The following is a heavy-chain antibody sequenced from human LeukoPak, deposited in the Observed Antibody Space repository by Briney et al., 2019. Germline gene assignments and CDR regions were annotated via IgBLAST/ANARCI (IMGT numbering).Heavy chain of an antibody. CDR2: IKEDGSEK. CDR1: GFTSSNYW. D-gene: IGHD2-8*02. V-gene: IGHV3-7*01. Sequence: GGSLRLSCAASGFTSSNYWMSWVRQAPGKGLEWVANIKEDGSEKYHVDSVKGRFTISRDNANNSLYLQMNSLTVEDTAVYHCARVAPGDYVDYWGQGTLVTVSS. J-gene: IGHJ4*02. CDR3: ARVAPGDYVDY.